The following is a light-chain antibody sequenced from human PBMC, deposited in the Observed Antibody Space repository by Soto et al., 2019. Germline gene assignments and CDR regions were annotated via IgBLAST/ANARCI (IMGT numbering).Light chain of an antibody. CDR2: EVN. V-gene: IGLV2-8*01. Sequence: QSALTQPPSASGSPGQSVTISCTGASNDVGGYDSVSWYQRHPGKAPKLMIYEVNKRPSGVPDRFSGSKSGSTASLTVSGLQADDEADYYCSSYAGSNNLVFGGGTKLTVL. CDR3: SSYAGSNNLV. CDR1: SNDVGGYDS. J-gene: IGLJ2*01.